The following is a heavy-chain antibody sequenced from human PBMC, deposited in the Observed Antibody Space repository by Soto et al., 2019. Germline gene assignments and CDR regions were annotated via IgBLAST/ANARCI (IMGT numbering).Heavy chain of an antibody. CDR3: AKEILHFEPEGWFDP. J-gene: IGHJ5*02. CDR1: GFTFSSYA. D-gene: IGHD3-3*02. CDR2: ISGSGGST. Sequence: RRLSCAASGFTFSSYAMSWVRQAPGKGLEWVSAISGSGGSTYYADSVKGRFTVSRDNSKNTLYLQMNSLRAEDTAVYYCAKEILHFEPEGWFDPWGQGTLVTVSS. V-gene: IGHV3-23*01.